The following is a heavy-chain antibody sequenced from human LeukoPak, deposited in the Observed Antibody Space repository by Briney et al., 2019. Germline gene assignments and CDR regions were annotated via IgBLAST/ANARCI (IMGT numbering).Heavy chain of an antibody. V-gene: IGHV3-72*01. J-gene: IGHJ4*02. CDR2: NRNKANSYTT. CDR1: RFTFSDHY. D-gene: IGHD5-24*01. Sequence: GGSLRLSCAASRFTFSDHYMDRVRQAPGKGREWVGRNRNKANSYTTEYAASVKGRFTISRDASKNSLYLQMNSLKTEDTAVYYCTRVSGDGYSDYWGQGTLVTVSS. CDR3: TRVSGDGYSDY.